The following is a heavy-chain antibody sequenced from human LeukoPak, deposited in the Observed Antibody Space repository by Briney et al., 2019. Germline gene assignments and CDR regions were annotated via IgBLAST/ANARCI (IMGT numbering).Heavy chain of an antibody. CDR2: ISSSSSYI. CDR1: GFTFSSYS. Sequence: GGSLRLSCAASGFTFSSYSMNWVRQAPGKGLEWVSSISSSSSYIYYADSVKGRFTISRDNAKNSQYLQMNSLRAEDTAVYYCAREPAQYYYEAWGQGTLVTVSS. CDR3: AREPAQYYYEA. V-gene: IGHV3-21*01. J-gene: IGHJ5*02. D-gene: IGHD3-22*01.